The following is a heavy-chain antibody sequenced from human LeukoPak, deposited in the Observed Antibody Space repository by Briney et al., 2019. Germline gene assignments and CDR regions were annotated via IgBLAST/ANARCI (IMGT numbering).Heavy chain of an antibody. CDR1: GFTFSSYS. D-gene: IGHD2-15*01. Sequence: PGGSLRLSCAASGFTFSSYSMNWVRQAPGKGRELVSSISSSSSYVYYADSVKGRLTISRDNAKNSLSLQMTSVRAEDTAVYYCARGRATRGGRLSTDWFDPWGPGNPVTVSS. J-gene: IGHJ5*02. V-gene: IGHV3-21*01. CDR3: ARGRATRGGRLSTDWFDP. CDR2: ISSSSSYV.